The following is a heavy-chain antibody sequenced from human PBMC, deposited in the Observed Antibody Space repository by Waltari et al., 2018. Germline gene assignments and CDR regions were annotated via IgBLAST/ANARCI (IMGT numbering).Heavy chain of an antibody. Sequence: QVQLVQSGAEVKKPGASVKVSCKASGYTFTSYYMHWVRQAPGQGLEWMGRINPSGGSTSYAQKFQDRVTMTRDTSTSTVYMELSSLRSEDTAVYYCARVGPYSSSWSYYYYGMDVWGQGTTVTVSS. D-gene: IGHD6-13*01. CDR2: INPSGGST. CDR3: ARVGPYSSSWSYYYYGMDV. CDR1: GYTFTSYY. V-gene: IGHV1-46*01. J-gene: IGHJ6*02.